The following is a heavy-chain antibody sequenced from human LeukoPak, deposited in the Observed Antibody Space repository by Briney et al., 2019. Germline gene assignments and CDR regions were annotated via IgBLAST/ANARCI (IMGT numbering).Heavy chain of an antibody. V-gene: IGHV3-7*01. Sequence: GGPLRLSCAVSGLTFRSFWMSWVRQAPGKGLEWVANINQDGSEKYFVDSVKGRFTISRDYSKNSLHLQMNTLRAEDTALYYCARERDGRFFDYWGQGTLVTVSS. CDR2: INQDGSEK. J-gene: IGHJ4*02. CDR1: GLTFRSFW. D-gene: IGHD5-24*01. CDR3: ARERDGRFFDY.